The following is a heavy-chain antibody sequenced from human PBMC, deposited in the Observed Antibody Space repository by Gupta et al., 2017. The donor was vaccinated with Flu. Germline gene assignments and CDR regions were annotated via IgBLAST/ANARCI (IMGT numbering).Heavy chain of an antibody. J-gene: IGHJ6*02. Sequence: EVQLVESGGGLVQPGGSLRLSCAASGFTFGSYWMSWVRQAPGKGLEWLANIKQDGSQKYYVDSVKGRFTISRDNAKNSLYLQMNSLRAEDTAVYYCATRLSWGWDYYGMDVWGQGTTVTVSS. D-gene: IGHD3-16*01. V-gene: IGHV3-7*01. CDR3: ATRLSWGWDYYGMDV. CDR1: GFTFGSYW. CDR2: IKQDGSQK.